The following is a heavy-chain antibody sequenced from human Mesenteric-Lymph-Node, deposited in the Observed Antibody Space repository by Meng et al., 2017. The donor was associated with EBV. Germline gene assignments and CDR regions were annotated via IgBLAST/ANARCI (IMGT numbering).Heavy chain of an antibody. CDR2: IYYSGNT. CDR3: ARWAIVTYYFDS. CDR1: GGSISSSSYY. Sequence: RRQLPESGPGLGKPSETLSLTCSVSGGSISSSSYYWGWIRQPPGKGLEWIGSIYYSGNTYYNPSLKSRVTISVDTSKNQFSLKLSSVTAADTAIYYCARWAIVTYYFDSWGQGTLVTVSS. V-gene: IGHV4-39*06. D-gene: IGHD1-26*01. J-gene: IGHJ4*02.